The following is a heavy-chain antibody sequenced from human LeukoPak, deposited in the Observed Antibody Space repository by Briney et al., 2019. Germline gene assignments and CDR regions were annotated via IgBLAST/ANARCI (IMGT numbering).Heavy chain of an antibody. Sequence: GASVKVSCKASGGTFSSYAISWVRQAPAQGLEWMGRIIPIFGIANYAQKFQGRVTITADKSTSTAYMELSSLRSEDTAVYYCARDRGGNPLWGQGTLVTVSS. D-gene: IGHD4-23*01. CDR3: ARDRGGNPL. CDR2: IIPIFGIA. V-gene: IGHV1-69*04. J-gene: IGHJ4*02. CDR1: GGTFSSYA.